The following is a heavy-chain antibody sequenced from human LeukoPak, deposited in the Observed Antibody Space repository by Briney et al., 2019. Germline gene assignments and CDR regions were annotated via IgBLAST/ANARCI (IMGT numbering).Heavy chain of an antibody. CDR3: ARDGWFGELFWFDP. Sequence: PSETLSLTCTVSGGSISSGDYYWSWIRQPPGKGLEWIGYIYYSGSTYYNPSLKSRVTISVDTSKNQFSLKLSSVTAADTAVYYCARDGWFGELFWFDPWGQGTLVTVPS. D-gene: IGHD3-10*01. J-gene: IGHJ5*02. V-gene: IGHV4-30-4*01. CDR1: GGSISSGDYY. CDR2: IYYSGST.